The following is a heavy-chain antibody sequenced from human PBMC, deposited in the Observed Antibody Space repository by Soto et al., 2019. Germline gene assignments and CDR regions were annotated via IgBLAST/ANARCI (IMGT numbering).Heavy chain of an antibody. Sequence: SETLSLTCTVSGGSISSYYWSWSRQPPGKGLEWIGYIYYSGSTNYNPSLKSRVTISVDTSKNQFSLKLSSVTAADTAVYYCARDQGAAGYYYYYGMDVWGQGTTVTVSS. CDR2: IYYSGST. CDR1: GGSISSYY. V-gene: IGHV4-59*01. CDR3: ARDQGAAGYYYYYGMDV. J-gene: IGHJ6*02. D-gene: IGHD6-13*01.